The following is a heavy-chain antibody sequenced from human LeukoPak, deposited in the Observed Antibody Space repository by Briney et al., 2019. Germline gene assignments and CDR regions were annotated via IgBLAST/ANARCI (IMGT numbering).Heavy chain of an antibody. Sequence: PGGSLRLSCAASGFTVNSNYMSWVRQAPGKGLEWVSVIYSGGSTYYADSVKGRFTISRDNSKNTLYLQMNSLRAEDTAVYYCASLSCSGGSCYSPYWGQGTLVTVSS. CDR2: IYSGGST. D-gene: IGHD2-15*01. J-gene: IGHJ4*02. CDR3: ASLSCSGGSCYSPY. CDR1: GFTVNSNY. V-gene: IGHV3-53*01.